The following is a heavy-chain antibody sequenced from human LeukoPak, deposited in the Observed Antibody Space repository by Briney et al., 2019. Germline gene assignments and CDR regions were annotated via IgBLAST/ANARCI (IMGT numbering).Heavy chain of an antibody. CDR1: GYTFTGYY. D-gene: IGHD3-22*01. CDR2: INPKSGGA. V-gene: IGHV1-2*06. CDR3: VRGGSSVALSGFEI. J-gene: IGHJ3*02. Sequence: ASVKVSCKASGYTFTGYYMRWMRQAPGQGLEWMGRINPKSGGADYSEQFQGRVSMTRDTSTSTASIELSSLRSGDTAMYYCVRGGSSVALSGFEIWGHGTMVTVSS.